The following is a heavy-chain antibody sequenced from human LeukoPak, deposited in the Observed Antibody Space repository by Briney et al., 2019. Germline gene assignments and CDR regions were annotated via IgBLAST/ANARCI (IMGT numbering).Heavy chain of an antibody. CDR1: GFTLSSYA. CDR3: ARAGDSSGWYYFDY. Sequence: PGGSLRLSCAASGFTLSSYAMHWVRQAPGKGLEWVAVISYDGSNKYYADSVKGRFTISRDNSKNTLYLQMNSLRAEDTAVYYCARAGDSSGWYYFDYWGQGTLVTVSS. CDR2: ISYDGSNK. D-gene: IGHD6-19*01. V-gene: IGHV3-30-3*01. J-gene: IGHJ4*02.